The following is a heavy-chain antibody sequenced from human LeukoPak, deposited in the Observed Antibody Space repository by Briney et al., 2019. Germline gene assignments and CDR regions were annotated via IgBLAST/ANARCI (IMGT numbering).Heavy chain of an antibody. CDR2: ISKAGSDK. V-gene: IGHV3-30*18. D-gene: IGHD3-16*01. J-gene: IGHJ4*02. Sequence: GGSLRLSCAASGFTFSSYGMHWVRQAPGKGLEWVTFISKAGSDKYYADSVKGRFTISRDNSKNTLYLQMNTLRAEDTAVYYCAKGWGNYWAFDNWGQGTLVTVSS. CDR3: AKGWGNYWAFDN. CDR1: GFTFSSYG.